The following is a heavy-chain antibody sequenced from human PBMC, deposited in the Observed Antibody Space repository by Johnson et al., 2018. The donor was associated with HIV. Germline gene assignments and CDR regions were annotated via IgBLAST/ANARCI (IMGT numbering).Heavy chain of an antibody. CDR1: RFTFSNSA. D-gene: IGHD3-10*01. CDR2: ISYDGDNV. Sequence: QEQLVESGGVVVHPGGSLRLSCETSRFTFSNSAMHWVRQAPGKGLEWVAVISYDGDNVYYADSVKGRFTISRDNSKNTLYLQMNSLRVADTAVYYCARDRSLWFRELWPRDAFDMWGQGTKITVSS. V-gene: IGHV3-30-3*01. CDR3: ARDRSLWFRELWPRDAFDM. J-gene: IGHJ3*02.